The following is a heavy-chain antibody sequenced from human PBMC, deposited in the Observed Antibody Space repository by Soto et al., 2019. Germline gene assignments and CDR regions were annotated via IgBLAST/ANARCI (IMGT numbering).Heavy chain of an antibody. CDR1: GGTFSSYT. CDR3: ARKGYSGYDGIDY. D-gene: IGHD5-12*01. CDR2: IIPILGIA. J-gene: IGHJ4*02. Sequence: SVKVSCKASGGTFSSYTISWVRQAPGQGLEWMGRIIPILGIANYAQKFQGRVTITADKSTSTAYMELSSLRSEDTAVYYCARKGYSGYDGIDYWGQGTLVTVSS. V-gene: IGHV1-69*02.